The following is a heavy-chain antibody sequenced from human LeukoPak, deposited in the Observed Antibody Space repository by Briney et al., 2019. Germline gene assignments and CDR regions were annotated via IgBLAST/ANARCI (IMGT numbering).Heavy chain of an antibody. V-gene: IGHV3-7*01. CDR2: IKQDGSEK. J-gene: IGHJ3*02. D-gene: IGHD4-23*01. CDR3: ARMPSVVAPGAFDI. Sequence: GGSLRLSCAASGFTFSSYWMSWVRQAPGKGLEWVANIKQDGSEKYYVDSVKGRFTISRDNAKNSLYLQMNSLRAEDTAVYYCARMPSVVAPGAFDIWGQGTMATVSS. CDR1: GFTFSSYW.